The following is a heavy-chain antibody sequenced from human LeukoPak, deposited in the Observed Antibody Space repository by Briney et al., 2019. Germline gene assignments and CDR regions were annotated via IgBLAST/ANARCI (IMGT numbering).Heavy chain of an antibody. V-gene: IGHV4-34*01. CDR2: INHSGST. Sequence: PSETLSLTCAVYGGSFSAYYWSWIRQPPGKGLEWIGEINHSGSTNYNPSLKSRVTISVDTSKNQFSLKLSSVTAADTAVYYCARSRRRITMVRGVIPYFDYWGQGTLVTVSS. CDR3: ARSRRRITMVRGVIPYFDY. J-gene: IGHJ4*02. D-gene: IGHD3-10*01. CDR1: GGSFSAYY.